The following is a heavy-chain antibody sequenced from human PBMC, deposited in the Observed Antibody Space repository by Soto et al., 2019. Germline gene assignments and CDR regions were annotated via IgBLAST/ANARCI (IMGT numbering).Heavy chain of an antibody. CDR1: GFTFSSYW. V-gene: IGHV3-74*01. CDR2: INSDGSST. CDR3: ARSSSGWYLGY. J-gene: IGHJ4*02. D-gene: IGHD6-19*01. Sequence: PVGSLRLSCAASGFTFSSYWMHWVRQAPGKGLVWVSRINSDGSSTSYADSVKGRFTISRDNAKNTLYLQMNSLRAEDTAVYYCARSSSGWYLGYWGQGTLVTVSS.